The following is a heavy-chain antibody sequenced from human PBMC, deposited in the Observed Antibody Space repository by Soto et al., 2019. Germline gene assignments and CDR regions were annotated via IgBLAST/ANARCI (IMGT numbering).Heavy chain of an antibody. V-gene: IGHV1-69*13. Sequence: SVKVSCKAAGGTFSSYAISWVRQAPGQGLEWMGGIIPIFGTANYAQKFQGRVTITADESTSTAYMELSSLRSEDTAVYYCARDLRDYYEIGAGDAFDIWGQGTMVTVSS. CDR2: IIPIFGTA. CDR3: ARDLRDYYEIGAGDAFDI. CDR1: GGTFSSYA. J-gene: IGHJ3*02. D-gene: IGHD3-22*01.